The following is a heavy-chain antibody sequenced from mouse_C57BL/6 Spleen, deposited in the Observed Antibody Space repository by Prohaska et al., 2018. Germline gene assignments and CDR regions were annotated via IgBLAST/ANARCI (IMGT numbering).Heavy chain of an antibody. CDR3: ARRGYGSFYAMDY. V-gene: IGHV1-42*01. CDR1: GYSFTGYY. D-gene: IGHD1-1*01. Sequence: EVQLQQSGPELVKPGASVKISCKASGYSFTGYYMNWVKQSPEKSLEWIRKINPSTGGTTYNQKFKAKATLTVDKSSSTAYMQLKSLTSEDSAVYYCARRGYGSFYAMDYWGQGTSVTVSS. J-gene: IGHJ4*01. CDR2: INPSTGGT.